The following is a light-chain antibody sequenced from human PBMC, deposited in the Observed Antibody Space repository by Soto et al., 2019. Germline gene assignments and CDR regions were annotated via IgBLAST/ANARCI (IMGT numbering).Light chain of an antibody. Sequence: LKPSPGTLSLQKGGRATLSCRVCQSVSSRYLAWYQQKPGQAPRLLIYGASNRATGIPDRFSGSGSGTDFALTISRLEPEEFAVYYCQQYGSSPRRTYGGGTKVDIK. V-gene: IGKV3-20*01. CDR1: QSVSSRY. CDR3: QQYGSSPRRT. CDR2: GAS. J-gene: IGKJ4*01.